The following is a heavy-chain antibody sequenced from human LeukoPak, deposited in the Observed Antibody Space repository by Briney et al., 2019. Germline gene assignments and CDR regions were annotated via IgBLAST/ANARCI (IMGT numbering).Heavy chain of an antibody. Sequence: SETLSLTCTVSGGSISSGGYYWSWIRQPPGKGLEWIGYIYHSGSTYYNPSLKSRVTISVDRSKNQFSLKLSSVTAADTAVYYCARLASYDSSGYYSNWFDPWGQGTLVTVSS. CDR3: ARLASYDSSGYYSNWFDP. V-gene: IGHV4-30-2*01. D-gene: IGHD3-22*01. CDR1: GGSISSGGYY. J-gene: IGHJ5*02. CDR2: IYHSGST.